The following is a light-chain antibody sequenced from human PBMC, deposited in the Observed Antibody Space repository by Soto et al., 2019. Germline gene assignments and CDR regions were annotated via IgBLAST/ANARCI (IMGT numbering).Light chain of an antibody. CDR1: QSVSSN. V-gene: IGKV3-15*01. Sequence: EIVMTQSPATLSVSPGERATLHCRASQSVSSNLGWYQHKPGQAPRLLIYGASTRATGVPARFSGSGSGTDFTLIISGLQSEDFAVYYCQQYNDWPPGYTFGQGTKVEIK. J-gene: IGKJ2*01. CDR3: QQYNDWPPGYT. CDR2: GAS.